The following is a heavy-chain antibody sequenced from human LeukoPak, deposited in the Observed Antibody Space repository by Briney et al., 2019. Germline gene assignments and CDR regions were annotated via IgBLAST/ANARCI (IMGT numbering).Heavy chain of an antibody. J-gene: IGHJ4*02. CDR3: ARERSAAGTPFEDY. D-gene: IGHD6-13*01. V-gene: IGHV3-21*01. Sequence: GGSLRLSCAASGFTFSDYAMNWVRQAPGKGLEWVSSISSSSSYIYYADSVKGRFTISRDNAKNSLYLQMNSLRAEDTAVYYCARERSAAGTPFEDYWGQGTLVTVSS. CDR2: ISSSSSYI. CDR1: GFTFSDYA.